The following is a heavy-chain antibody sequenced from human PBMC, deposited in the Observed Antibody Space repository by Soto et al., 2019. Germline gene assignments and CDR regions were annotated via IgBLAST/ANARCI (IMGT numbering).Heavy chain of an antibody. CDR3: ARKDKSGYFNWFAP. CDR2: IFPSDSDT. CDR1: GYKFTSYW. Sequence: GHAVNISCRTSGYKFTSYWIAWVRQMPGKGLEWMGIIFPSDSDTRYSPSFQGQVTISADRSTSTVFLQWASLKASDTAVYFCARKDKSGYFNWFAPWGQGTLVTVSS. V-gene: IGHV5-51*01. D-gene: IGHD3-22*01. J-gene: IGHJ5*02.